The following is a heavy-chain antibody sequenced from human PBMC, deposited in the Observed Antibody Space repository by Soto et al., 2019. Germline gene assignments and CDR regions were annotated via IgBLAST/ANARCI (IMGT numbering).Heavy chain of an antibody. CDR1: CGSVISGSYY. J-gene: IGHJ6*02. CDR3: AGGRIAARPYYYGMDV. Sequence: PSATLSLTCTVSCGSVISGSYYWSWIRQPPGKGLEWIGYIYYSGSTNYNPSLKSRVTISVDTSKNQFSLKLSSVTAADTAVYYCAGGRIAARPYYYGMDVWGQGTTVTVSS. CDR2: IYYSGST. D-gene: IGHD6-6*01. V-gene: IGHV4-61*01.